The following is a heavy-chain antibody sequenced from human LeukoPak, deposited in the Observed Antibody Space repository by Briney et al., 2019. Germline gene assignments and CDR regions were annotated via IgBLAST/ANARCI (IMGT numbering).Heavy chain of an antibody. Sequence: GGSLRLSCAASGFTFSTYWMHWVRQVPGTGLVWVSRINGDGSNTSYADSVKGRFTISRDNAKNTLNLQMNSLRAEDTAVYYCAKLYQPDYWGQGTLVTVSS. D-gene: IGHD3-16*02. CDR3: AKLYQPDY. V-gene: IGHV3-74*01. CDR1: GFTFSTYW. CDR2: INGDGSNT. J-gene: IGHJ4*02.